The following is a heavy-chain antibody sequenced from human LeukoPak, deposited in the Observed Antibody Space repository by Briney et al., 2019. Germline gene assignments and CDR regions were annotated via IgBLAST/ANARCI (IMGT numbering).Heavy chain of an antibody. CDR1: GFTFDDYD. D-gene: IGHD3-22*01. CDR2: IKNDGSA. Sequence: PGGSLRLSCAASGFTFDDYDMSWVRQAPGKGLVWVSRIKNDGSAIYEGSVKGRFTISRDNAKNTLYLQMNSLRHEDTAVYYCLRGAHYDTSGYYYWGQGALVTVSS. CDR3: LRGAHYDTSGYYY. V-gene: IGHV3-74*01. J-gene: IGHJ4*02.